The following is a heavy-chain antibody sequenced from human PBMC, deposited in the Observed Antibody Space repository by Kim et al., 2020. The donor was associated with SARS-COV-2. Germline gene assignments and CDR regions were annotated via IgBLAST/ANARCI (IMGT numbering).Heavy chain of an antibody. J-gene: IGHJ4*02. Sequence: SETLSLTCTVSGGSISSYYWSWIRQPPGKGLEWFGYIYYSGSTNYNPSLKSRVTISVDTSKNQFSLKLSSVTAADTAVYYCAGIQGLYYYDSSAYYFDYWGQGTLVTVSS. CDR3: AGIQGLYYYDSSAYYFDY. D-gene: IGHD3-22*01. CDR1: GGSISSYY. V-gene: IGHV4-59*13. CDR2: IYYSGST.